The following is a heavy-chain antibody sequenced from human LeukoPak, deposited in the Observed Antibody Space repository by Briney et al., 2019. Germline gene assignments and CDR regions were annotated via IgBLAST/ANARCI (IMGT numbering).Heavy chain of an antibody. CDR3: AKAGSSSWYEHLDY. CDR1: GFTVSSNY. CDR2: IYSGGST. J-gene: IGHJ4*02. Sequence: GGSLRLSCAASGFTVSSNYMSWVRQAPGKGLEWVSVIYSGGSTYYADSVKGRFTISRDNSKNTLYLQMNSLRAEDTAVYYCAKAGSSSWYEHLDYWGQGTLVTVSS. D-gene: IGHD6-13*01. V-gene: IGHV3-53*05.